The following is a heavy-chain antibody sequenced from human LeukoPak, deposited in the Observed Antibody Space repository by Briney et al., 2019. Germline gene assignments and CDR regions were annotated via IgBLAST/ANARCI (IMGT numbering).Heavy chain of an antibody. D-gene: IGHD6-13*01. CDR1: GFTFSSYS. V-gene: IGHV3-21*01. CDR2: ISSSSSYI. Sequence: GGSLRFSCAASGFTFSSYSMNWVRQAPGKGLEWVSSISSSSSYIYYADSVKGRFTISRDNAKNSLYLQMNSLRAEDTAVYYCARAPPRHSSSWTGPFDYWGQGTLVTVSS. J-gene: IGHJ4*02. CDR3: ARAPPRHSSSWTGPFDY.